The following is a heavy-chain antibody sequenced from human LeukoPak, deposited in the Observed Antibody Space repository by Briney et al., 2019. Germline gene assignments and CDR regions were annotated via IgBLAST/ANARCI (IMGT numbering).Heavy chain of an antibody. D-gene: IGHD3-3*01. Sequence: TGGSLRLSCAASGFTFSIYAMSWVRQAPGKGLEWVSTISGKTGSTYYADSVKGRFTISRDNSENTLYLQMNSLRAEDTAVYHCAKGGLEWAYYYYYYVDVGGRGTTVTVSS. CDR2: ISGKTGST. CDR1: GFTFSIYA. CDR3: AKGGLEWAYYYYYYVDV. J-gene: IGHJ6*03. V-gene: IGHV3-23*01.